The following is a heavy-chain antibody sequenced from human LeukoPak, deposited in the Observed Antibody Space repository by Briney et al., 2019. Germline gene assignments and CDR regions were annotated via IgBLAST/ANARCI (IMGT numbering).Heavy chain of an antibody. CDR2: IYPGDSDT. CDR3: ARHRGIAALDP. V-gene: IGHV5-51*01. CDR1: GYSFTSYW. D-gene: IGHD6-13*01. J-gene: IGHJ5*02. Sequence: PGGSLRLSCAASGYSFTSYWIGWVRQMPGKGLEWMGIIYPGDSDTRYSPSFQGQVTISADKSISTAYLQWSSLKASDTAMYYCARHRGIAALDPWGQGTLVTVSS.